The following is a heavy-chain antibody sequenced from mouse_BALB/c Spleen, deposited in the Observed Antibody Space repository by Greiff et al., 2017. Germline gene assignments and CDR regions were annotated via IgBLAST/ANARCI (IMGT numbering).Heavy chain of an antibody. CDR3: ARLPNFDY. CDR1: GFTFTDYY. V-gene: IGHV7-3*02. Sequence: DVKLLESGGGLVQPGGSLRLSCATSGFTFTDYYMSWVRQPPGKALEWLGFIRNKANGYTTEYSASVKGRFTISRDNSQSILYLQMNTLRAEDSATYYCARLPNFDYWGQGTTLTVSS. CDR2: IRNKANGYTT. J-gene: IGHJ2*01.